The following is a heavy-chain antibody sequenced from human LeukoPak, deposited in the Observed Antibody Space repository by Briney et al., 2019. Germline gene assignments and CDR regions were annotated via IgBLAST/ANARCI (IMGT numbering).Heavy chain of an antibody. CDR3: AKGELLRYYYGMDV. CDR2: ISGSGGST. V-gene: IGHV3-23*01. J-gene: IGHJ6*02. D-gene: IGHD1-26*01. CDR1: GFTFSSYA. Sequence: GGALSLSYAASGFTFSSYAMSWVRPAAGKGGEWGSAISGSGGSTYYADSVTGRFTISRDNSKNTLYLQMNSLRAEDTAVYYCAKGELLRYYYGMDVWGQGTTVTVSS.